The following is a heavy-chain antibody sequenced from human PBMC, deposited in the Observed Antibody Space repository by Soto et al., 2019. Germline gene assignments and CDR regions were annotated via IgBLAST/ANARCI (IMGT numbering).Heavy chain of an antibody. CDR3: ARGAYGDWPAGAFDI. D-gene: IGHD4-17*01. Sequence: QVQLQESGPGLVKPSQTLSLTCTVSGGSISSGGYYWSWIRQHPGKGLEWIGYIYYSGSTYYNPSLKSRVTISVDTSKNPFSLKLSSVTAADTAVYYCARGAYGDWPAGAFDIWGPGTMVTVSS. CDR2: IYYSGST. J-gene: IGHJ3*02. CDR1: GGSISSGGYY. V-gene: IGHV4-31*03.